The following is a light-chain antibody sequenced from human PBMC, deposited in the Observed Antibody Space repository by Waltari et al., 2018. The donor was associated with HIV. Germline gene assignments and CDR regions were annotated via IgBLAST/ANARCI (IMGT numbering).Light chain of an antibody. CDR1: QGVSRS. CDR2: TAS. CDR3: QQFNGYPLT. V-gene: IGKV1-9*01. Sequence: DIQLTQSPSFLSVSVGDSVTITCRASQGVSRSLVWYKKKAVKAPKVLIYTASTLQSWVPSRFSGSGSGTEFTLTISSLKPEDFATYYCQQFNGYPLTFGGGTKVEIK. J-gene: IGKJ4*01.